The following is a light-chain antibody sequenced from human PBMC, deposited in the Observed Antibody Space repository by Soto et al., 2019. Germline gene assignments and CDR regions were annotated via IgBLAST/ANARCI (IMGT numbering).Light chain of an antibody. CDR2: GAS. J-gene: IGKJ1*01. CDR1: QSVSSSY. Sequence: EIVLTQSPGTLSLSPGERATLSCRASQSVSSSYLAWYQQKPGQAPRLLIYGASSRATGIPDRFSGSGSGTDFTLTISRLEPEDFAVYYCQQDGSSTPTFGQGTKV. CDR3: QQDGSSTPT. V-gene: IGKV3-20*01.